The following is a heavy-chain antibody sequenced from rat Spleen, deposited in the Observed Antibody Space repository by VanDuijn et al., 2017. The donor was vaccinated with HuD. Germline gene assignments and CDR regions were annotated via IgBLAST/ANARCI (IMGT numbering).Heavy chain of an antibody. CDR3: ARDYGYNLYVVDA. CDR2: INTGSGGT. CDR1: GYTFTSYF. V-gene: IGHV1-43*01. Sequence: QVQLQQSGAELAKPGSSVEISCKASGYTFTSYFISWIKQTTGQGLEYIGYINTGSGGTNYNEKFKGKATLTVDQSSSTAFMQLSSLTPDDSAVYYCARDYGYNLYVVDAWGQGASVTVSS. J-gene: IGHJ4*01. D-gene: IGHD1-9*01.